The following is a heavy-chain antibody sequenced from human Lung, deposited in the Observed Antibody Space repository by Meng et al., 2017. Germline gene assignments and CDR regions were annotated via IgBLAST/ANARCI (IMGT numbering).Heavy chain of an antibody. CDR1: GGASRDYY. CDR3: ARGPTTMAHDFDY. J-gene: IGHJ4*02. CDR2: INHSGRT. D-gene: IGHD4-11*01. V-gene: IGHV4-34*01. Sequence: LPQWGAVLLKPSETLSLPCLVSGGASRDYYWSGIRQPPGKGLEWSGEINHSGRTNYHPSPESRATVSVDTSQNNLSLKLSSVTAADSAVYYCARGPTTMAHDFDYWGQGTLVTVSS.